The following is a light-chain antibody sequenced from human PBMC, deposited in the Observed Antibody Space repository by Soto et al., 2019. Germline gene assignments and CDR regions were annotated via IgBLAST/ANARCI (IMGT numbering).Light chain of an antibody. V-gene: IGLV2-14*03. CDR3: SSFTPSGDYV. J-gene: IGLJ6*01. Sequence: QSVLTQPASVSGSPGQSIAVSCTGTSSDVGAYNYVSWYQHHPGKVPKLIIYDVNNRPSGVSDRFSGSKSGDTASLTISGLQPKEEADYYCSSFTPSGDYVSGSGTKFTV. CDR2: DVN. CDR1: SSDVGAYNY.